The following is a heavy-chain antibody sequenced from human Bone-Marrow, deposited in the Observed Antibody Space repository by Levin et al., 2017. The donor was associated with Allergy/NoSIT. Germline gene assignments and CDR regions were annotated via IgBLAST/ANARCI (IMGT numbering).Heavy chain of an antibody. CDR1: GFTFSSYA. CDR3: ARSSREILWFGEETYNWFDP. Sequence: GGSLRLSCAASGFTFSSYAMHWVRQAPGKGLEWVAVISYDGSNKYYADSVKGRFTISRDNSKNTLYLQMNSLRAEDTAVYYCARSSREILWFGEETYNWFDPWGQGTLVTVSS. D-gene: IGHD3-10*01. V-gene: IGHV3-30-3*01. CDR2: ISYDGSNK. J-gene: IGHJ5*02.